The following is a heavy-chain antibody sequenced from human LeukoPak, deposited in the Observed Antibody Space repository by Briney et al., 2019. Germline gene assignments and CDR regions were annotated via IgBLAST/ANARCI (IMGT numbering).Heavy chain of an antibody. J-gene: IGHJ4*02. CDR3: ARTTTSHGDY. V-gene: IGHV1-2*02. CDR1: GYTFIGYY. Sequence: ASVKVSCKASGYTFIGYYIHWVRQAPGQGLEWMGWINPNSGGTNYAQKVQGRVTLTRDTSISTDYMELSGLRSDDTAVYYCARTTTSHGDYWGQGTLVTVSS. D-gene: IGHD1-14*01. CDR2: INPNSGGT.